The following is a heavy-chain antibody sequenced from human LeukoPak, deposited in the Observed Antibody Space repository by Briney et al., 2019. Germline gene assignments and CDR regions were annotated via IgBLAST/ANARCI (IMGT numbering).Heavy chain of an antibody. D-gene: IGHD4-17*01. Sequence: GGSLRLSCAASGFKFSSNWMSWVRQAPGKGLEWVANIKQDGSEKYYVDSVKGRFTISRDNAKNSLYLQMNSLRAEDTAVYYCARGGPSVTPYYWGQGTLVTVSS. CDR2: IKQDGSEK. CDR3: ARGGPSVTPYY. CDR1: GFKFSSNW. V-gene: IGHV3-7*01. J-gene: IGHJ4*02.